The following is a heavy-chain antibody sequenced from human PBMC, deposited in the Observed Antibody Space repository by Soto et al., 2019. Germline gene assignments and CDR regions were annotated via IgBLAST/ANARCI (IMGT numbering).Heavy chain of an antibody. Sequence: PSETLSLTCTVSGDSISSSSDYWGWIRQPPGKGLEWIGSIYYSGTTYYNPSLKSRVTISVDTSKNQFSLKLSSVTAADTAVYYCARQLTWIRNGKNDYWGRGTRVTVSS. CDR2: IYYSGTT. CDR1: GDSISSSSDY. D-gene: IGHD5-18*01. J-gene: IGHJ4*02. CDR3: ARQLTWIRNGKNDY. V-gene: IGHV4-39*01.